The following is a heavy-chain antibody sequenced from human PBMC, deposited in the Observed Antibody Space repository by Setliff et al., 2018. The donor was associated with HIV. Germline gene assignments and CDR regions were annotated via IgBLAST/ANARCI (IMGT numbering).Heavy chain of an antibody. D-gene: IGHD1-1*01. V-gene: IGHV4-34*01. J-gene: IGHJ4*02. CDR2: FNHGRST. CDR3: ARQPRWLQLPRYFDY. Sequence: NSSETLSLTCAVYGGSFSGYYWSWIRQPPGKGLEWIGEFNHGRSTNNNPSLKSRVTISGDTTKNQFSLKLSSVTAADTAVYYCARQPRWLQLPRYFDYWGQGTLVTVS. CDR1: GGSFSGYY.